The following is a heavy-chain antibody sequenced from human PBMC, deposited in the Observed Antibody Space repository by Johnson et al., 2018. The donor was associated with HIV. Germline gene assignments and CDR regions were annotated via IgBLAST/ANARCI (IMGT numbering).Heavy chain of an antibody. D-gene: IGHD1-14*01. Sequence: MLLVESGGGLVQPGGSLRLSCAASGFTFSSYAMSWVRQAPGKGLEWVSVINAGGDTYYAASVKGRFTISRDRSKNTVSLQMNSLRVEDTAVYYCARDDRPDGFDIWGQGTMVTVSP. CDR1: GFTFSSYA. CDR3: ARDDRPDGFDI. CDR2: INAGGDT. V-gene: IGHV3-66*01. J-gene: IGHJ3*02.